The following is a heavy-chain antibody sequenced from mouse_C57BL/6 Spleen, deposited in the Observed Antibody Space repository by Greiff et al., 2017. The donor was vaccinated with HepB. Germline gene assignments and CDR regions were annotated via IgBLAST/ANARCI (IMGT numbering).Heavy chain of an antibody. CDR3: ARSRYYGSSPDY. CDR2: IYPSDSET. J-gene: IGHJ2*01. D-gene: IGHD1-1*01. Sequence: QVQLQQSGAELVRPGSSVKLSCKASGYTFTSYWMDWVKQRPGQGLEWIGNIYPSDSETHYNQKFKDKATLTVDKSSSTAYMQLSSLTSEDSAVYYCARSRYYGSSPDYWGQGTTLTVSS. CDR1: GYTFTSYW. V-gene: IGHV1-61*01.